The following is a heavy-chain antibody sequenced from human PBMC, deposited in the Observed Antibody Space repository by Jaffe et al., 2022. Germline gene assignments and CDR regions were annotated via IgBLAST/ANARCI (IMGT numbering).Heavy chain of an antibody. CDR3: ARWGTPGCSGGSCYQHNWYFDL. Sequence: EVQLVESGGGLVKPGGSLRLSCAASGFTFSSYSMNWVRQAPGKGLEWVSSISSSSSYIYYADSVKGRFTISRDNAKNSLYLQMNSLRAEDTAVYYCARWGTPGCSGGSCYQHNWYFDLWGRGTLVTVSS. V-gene: IGHV3-21*01. CDR2: ISSSSSYI. J-gene: IGHJ2*01. CDR1: GFTFSSYS. D-gene: IGHD2-15*01.